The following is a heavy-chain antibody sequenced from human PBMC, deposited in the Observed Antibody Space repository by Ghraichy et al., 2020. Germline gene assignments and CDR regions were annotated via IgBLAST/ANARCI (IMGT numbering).Heavy chain of an antibody. D-gene: IGHD4-11*01. Sequence: SETLSLTCAVYGGSFSGYYWSWIRQPPGKGLEWIGEINHSGSTNYNPSLKSRVTISVDTSKNQFSLKLSSVTAADTAVYYCARGPPLTVTLRTGYYYGMDVWGQGTTVTVSS. J-gene: IGHJ6*02. CDR1: GGSFSGYY. CDR2: INHSGST. V-gene: IGHV4-34*01. CDR3: ARGPPLTVTLRTGYYYGMDV.